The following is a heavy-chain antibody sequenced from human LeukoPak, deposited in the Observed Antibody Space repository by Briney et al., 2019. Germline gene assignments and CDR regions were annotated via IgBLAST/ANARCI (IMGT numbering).Heavy chain of an antibody. CDR2: IYTSGST. D-gene: IGHD2-21*02. Sequence: SETLSLTCTVSGGSISSGSYYWSWIRQPAGKGLEWIGRIYTSGSTNYNPSLKIRVTISVDTSKNQFSLKLSSVTAADTAVYYCARDAVHPGSCGGDCPRWRFDPWGQGTLVTVSS. CDR3: ARDAVHPGSCGGDCPRWRFDP. J-gene: IGHJ5*02. V-gene: IGHV4-61*02. CDR1: GGSISSGSYY.